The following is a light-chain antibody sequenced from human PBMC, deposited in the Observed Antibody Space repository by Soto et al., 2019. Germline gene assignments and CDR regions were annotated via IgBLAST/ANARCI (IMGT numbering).Light chain of an antibody. J-gene: IGKJ5*01. V-gene: IGKV3-20*01. Sequence: DIVLTQSPGTLSLSPGERATLSCRASQSVSSKYLAWYQQEPGQAPRFLIYAASSRATGIPDRFSGSGSGTDFTLTISRLEPEDFAVYYCQHYGSSPPITFGQGTRLEIK. CDR3: QHYGSSPPIT. CDR1: QSVSSKY. CDR2: AAS.